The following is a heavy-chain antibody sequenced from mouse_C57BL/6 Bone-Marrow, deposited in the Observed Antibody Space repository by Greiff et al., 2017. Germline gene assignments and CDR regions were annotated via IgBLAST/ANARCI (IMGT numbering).Heavy chain of an antibody. V-gene: IGHV14-4*01. CDR2: IDPENGDT. CDR1: GFNIKDDY. Sequence: VQLQQSGAELVRPGASVKLSCTASGFNIKDDYMHWVKQRPEQGLEWIGWIDPENGDTEYASKFQGKATITADTSSNTAYLQLSSLTSEDTAVYYCTSSLLRPYCEYWGHGTTLTVST. J-gene: IGHJ2*01. D-gene: IGHD1-2*01. CDR3: TSSLLRPYCEY.